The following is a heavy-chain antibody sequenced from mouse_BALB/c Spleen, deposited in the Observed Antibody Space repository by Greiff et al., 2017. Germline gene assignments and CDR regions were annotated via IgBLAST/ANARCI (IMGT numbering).Heavy chain of an antibody. CDR2: ISSGGGNT. CDR3: ARSRLGYYAMDY. D-gene: IGHD1-2*01. CDR1: GFTFSSYT. Sequence: EVQLVESGGGLVKPGGSLKLSCAASGFTFSSYTMSWVRQTPEKRLEWVATISSGGGNTYYPDSVTGRFTISRDNAKNNLYLQMSSLRSEDTALYNCARSRLGYYAMDYWGQGTSVTVSA. V-gene: IGHV5-9*03. J-gene: IGHJ4*01.